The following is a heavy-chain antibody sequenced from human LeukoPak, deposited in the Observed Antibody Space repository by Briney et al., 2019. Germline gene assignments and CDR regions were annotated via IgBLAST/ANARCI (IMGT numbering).Heavy chain of an antibody. Sequence: PSETLSLTCTVSGGSISSSSYYWGWIRQPPGKGLEWIGSIYYSGSTYYNPSLKSRVTISVDTSKNQFSLKLSSVTAADTAVYYCARPRWRALFDYWGQGTLVTVSS. CDR2: IYYSGST. CDR1: GGSISSSSYY. CDR3: ARPRWRALFDY. V-gene: IGHV4-39*01. J-gene: IGHJ4*02. D-gene: IGHD3-3*01.